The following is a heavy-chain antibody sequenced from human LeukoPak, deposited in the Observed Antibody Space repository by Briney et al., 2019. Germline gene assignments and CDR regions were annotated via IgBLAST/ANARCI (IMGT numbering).Heavy chain of an antibody. CDR2: ISGSSSTI. V-gene: IGHV3-48*01. J-gene: IGHJ4*02. CDR3: ARGSTYYDSSGQVPFDY. Sequence: GGSLRLSCAASGFTFSSYSMNWVRQAPGKGLEWGSYISGSSSTIYYADSVKGRFTISRDNGKNTLYLQMNSLRAEYTAVYYCARGSTYYDSSGQVPFDYWGQGTLVTVSS. D-gene: IGHD3-22*01. CDR1: GFTFSSYS.